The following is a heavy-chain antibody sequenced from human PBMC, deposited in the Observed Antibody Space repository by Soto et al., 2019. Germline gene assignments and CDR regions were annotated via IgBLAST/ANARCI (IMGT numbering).Heavy chain of an antibody. Sequence: GVSLRLSCAASGLTCGGSAVSWVSQAPGKGLQWVSVISGSGGGTYYADSVKGRFTISRDNSKNTLYLQMNSLRPEDTAVYYCAKESPGNWKVCDYWGQGTLVTVSS. CDR3: AKESPGNWKVCDY. V-gene: IGHV3-23*01. CDR1: GLTCGGSA. J-gene: IGHJ4*02. D-gene: IGHD1-1*01. CDR2: ISGSGGGT.